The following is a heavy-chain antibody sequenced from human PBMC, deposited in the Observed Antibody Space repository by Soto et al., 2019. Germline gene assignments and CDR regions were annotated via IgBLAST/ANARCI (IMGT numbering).Heavy chain of an antibody. D-gene: IGHD2-15*01. CDR1: GSTFSSYA. CDR3: AVGYCSGGSCYRYFDY. J-gene: IGHJ4*02. CDR2: IIPIFGTA. Sequence: ASVKVSCKASGSTFSSYAISWVRQAPGQGLEWMGGIIPIFGTANYAQKFQGRVTITADESTSTAYMELSSLRSEDTAVYYWAVGYCSGGSCYRYFDYWGQGTLVTVSS. V-gene: IGHV1-69*13.